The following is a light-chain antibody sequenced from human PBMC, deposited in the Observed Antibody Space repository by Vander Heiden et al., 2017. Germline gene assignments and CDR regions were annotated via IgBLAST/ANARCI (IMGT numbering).Light chain of an antibody. CDR3: QQYYSAPIT. J-gene: IGKJ5*01. V-gene: IGKV4-1*01. CDR1: QNILSSSDNKNY. Sequence: IVMPQSPASLAVSLGERATINCKSSQNILSSSDNKNYLAWHQQKPGQPPKLLITSASTRESGVPDRFSGSGSETDFTLTISSLQTEDVAVYYCQQYYSAPITFGQGTRLEIK. CDR2: SAS.